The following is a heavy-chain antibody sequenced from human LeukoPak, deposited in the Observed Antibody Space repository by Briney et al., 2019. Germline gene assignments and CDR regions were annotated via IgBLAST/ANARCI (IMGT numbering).Heavy chain of an antibody. Sequence: PGGPLRLSCAASGFTFSSYSMNWVRQAPGKGLEWASSISSSSSYIYYADSVKGRFTISRDNAKNSLYLQMNSLRAEDTAVYYCARGDSGWFRDYWGQGTLVTVSS. CDR3: ARGDSGWFRDY. CDR2: ISSSSSYI. J-gene: IGHJ4*02. CDR1: GFTFSSYS. V-gene: IGHV3-21*01. D-gene: IGHD6-19*01.